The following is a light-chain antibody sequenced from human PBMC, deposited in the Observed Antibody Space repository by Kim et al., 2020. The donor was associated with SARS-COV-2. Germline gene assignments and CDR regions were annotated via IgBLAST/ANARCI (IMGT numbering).Light chain of an antibody. CDR3: QSYDSSNPV. CDR1: SGSSASNY. Sequence: GKTVTISCTRSSGSSASNYVQWYQQRPGSSPTTVIYEDNQRPSGVPDRFSGSIDSSSNSASLTISGLKTEDAADYYCQSYDSSNPVFGGGTQLTVL. V-gene: IGLV6-57*01. J-gene: IGLJ3*02. CDR2: EDN.